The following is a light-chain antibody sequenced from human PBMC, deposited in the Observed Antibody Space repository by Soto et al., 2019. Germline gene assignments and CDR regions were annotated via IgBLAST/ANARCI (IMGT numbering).Light chain of an antibody. CDR3: AAWDDSLSGPV. CDR1: SSDVGGFNY. CDR2: DVS. J-gene: IGLJ2*01. Sequence: QSVLTQPASVSGSPGQSITISCTGTSSDVGGFNYVSWYQQHPGKAPKLIIYDVSNRPSGVPDRFSGSKSGTSASLAISGLRSEDEADYYCAAWDDSLSGPVFGGGTKVTVL. V-gene: IGLV2-14*01.